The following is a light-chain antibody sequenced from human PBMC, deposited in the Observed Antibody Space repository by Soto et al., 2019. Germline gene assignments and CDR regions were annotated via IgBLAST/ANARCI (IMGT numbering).Light chain of an antibody. CDR2: DVS. V-gene: IGLV2-14*01. CDR3: GGYSSRSTHV. J-gene: IGLJ1*01. CDR1: SSDVGRYNY. Sequence: QSALTQPASVSGSPGQSITISCTGTSSDVGRYNYVSRYQQHAGKPPKLMIYDVSNRPSGVSNRFSGSKSGNNASLTFSGHQTEDEGDYYCGGYSSRSTHVFGTGTKVTVL.